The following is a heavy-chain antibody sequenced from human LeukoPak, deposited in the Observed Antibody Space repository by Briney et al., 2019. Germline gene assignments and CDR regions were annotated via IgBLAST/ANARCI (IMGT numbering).Heavy chain of an antibody. V-gene: IGHV4-34*01. CDR2: FNHSGST. J-gene: IGHJ4*02. CDR3: AIFGNTAMGIEYFDY. Sequence: PSETLSLTCAVYVGSLRGYYWSWPRHPPGKGGEWIGEFNHSGSTNYNPSLKSRVTISVDTSKNQFSLKLSSVTAADTAVYYCAIFGNTAMGIEYFDYWGQGTLVTVSS. CDR1: VGSLRGYY. D-gene: IGHD5-18*01.